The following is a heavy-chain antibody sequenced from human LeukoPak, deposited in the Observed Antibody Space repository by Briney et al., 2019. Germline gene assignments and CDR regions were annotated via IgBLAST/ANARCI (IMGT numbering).Heavy chain of an antibody. Sequence: GGSLILSCVASGFTFSLYWMTWVRQAPGKGLEWVANIKHDGSEKYYVDSVKGRFTISRDNAKKSLYLQMNSLRGEDTAAYYCARGRSTEYWGQGTLVTVSS. CDR2: IKHDGSEK. CDR3: ARGRSTEY. J-gene: IGHJ4*02. V-gene: IGHV3-7*01. CDR1: GFTFSLYW.